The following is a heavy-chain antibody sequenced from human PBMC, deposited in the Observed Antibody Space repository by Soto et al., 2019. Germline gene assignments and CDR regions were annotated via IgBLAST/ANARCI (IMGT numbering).Heavy chain of an antibody. CDR2: IIPILGIA. CDR1: GGTFSSYT. J-gene: IGHJ4*02. V-gene: IGHV1-69*08. Sequence: QVQLVQSGAEVKKPGSSVKVSCKASGGTFSSYTISWVRQAPGQGLEWMGRIIPILGIANYAQKFQGRVTITADKSTSTAYMELSSLRSEDTAVYYCARDGGPGSGEGATFDYWGQGTLVTVSS. CDR3: ARDGGPGSGEGATFDY. D-gene: IGHD1-26*01.